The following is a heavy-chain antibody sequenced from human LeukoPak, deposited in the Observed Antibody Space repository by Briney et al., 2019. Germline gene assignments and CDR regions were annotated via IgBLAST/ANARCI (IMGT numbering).Heavy chain of an antibody. CDR2: INHSGST. J-gene: IGHJ4*02. Sequence: SETLSLTCAVYGGSFSGYYWSWIRQPPGKGLEWIGEINHSGSTNYNPSLKSRVTISIDTSKNQFSLKLSSVTAADTAVYYCARARRYYDSSGYYPDYWGPGNPGHRLL. CDR3: ARARRYYDSSGYYPDY. D-gene: IGHD3-22*01. V-gene: IGHV4-34*01. CDR1: GGSFSGYY.